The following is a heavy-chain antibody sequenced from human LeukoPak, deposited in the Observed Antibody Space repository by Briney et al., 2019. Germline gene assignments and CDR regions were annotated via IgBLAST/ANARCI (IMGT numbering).Heavy chain of an antibody. CDR2: IIPMLGIA. CDR1: GGTFNSYA. V-gene: IGHV1-69*04. D-gene: IGHD2-8*02. Sequence: SVKVSCKSSGGTFNSYALDWVRQAPGQGLEWMGRIIPMLGIANYAQKFQGRVTITADRSTSTAYMDLSSLRSEDTAVYYCARVKDGGVFDYWGQGTLVTVSS. J-gene: IGHJ4*02. CDR3: ARVKDGGVFDY.